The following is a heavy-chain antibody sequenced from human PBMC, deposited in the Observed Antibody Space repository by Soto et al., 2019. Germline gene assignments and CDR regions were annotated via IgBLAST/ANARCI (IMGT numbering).Heavy chain of an antibody. J-gene: IGHJ4*02. V-gene: IGHV6-1*01. CDR3: ATWRFDY. Sequence: PSQTLSLTCVISGDSVSSNSAARNWIRHSPSRGLEWLGRTYYRSKWYNDYAVSMRSRITINPDTTKNQFSLQLNSATPEDTAVYYCATWRFDYWGQGTLVTVSS. CDR1: GDSVSSNSAA. CDR2: TYYRSKWYN.